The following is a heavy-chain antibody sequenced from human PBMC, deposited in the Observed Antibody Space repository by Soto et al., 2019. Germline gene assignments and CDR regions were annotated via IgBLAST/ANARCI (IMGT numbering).Heavy chain of an antibody. V-gene: IGHV3-21*01. CDR3: ARDPREARAFDI. Sequence: PGGSMRLSCAASGFTFSSYEMNWVRQAPGKGLEWVSSISSSSSYIYYADSVKGRFTISRDNSKNSLYLQMNSLRAEDTAVYYCARDPREARAFDIWGQGXMVTVSS. J-gene: IGHJ3*02. D-gene: IGHD6-6*01. CDR2: ISSSSSYI. CDR1: GFTFSSYE.